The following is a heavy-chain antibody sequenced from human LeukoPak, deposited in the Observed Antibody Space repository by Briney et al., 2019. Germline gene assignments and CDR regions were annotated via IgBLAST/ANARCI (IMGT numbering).Heavy chain of an antibody. CDR3: AKLAAAAADY. D-gene: IGHD6-13*01. V-gene: IGHV3-23*01. CDR2: ISGGGGSST. Sequence: AGGSLRLSCAASGFTFSSYAMIWVHQAPGKGLEWVSSISGGGGSSTYYADSVKGRFTISRDNSKNTLYLQMNSLRAEDTATYYCAKLAAAAADYWGQGTLVTVSS. J-gene: IGHJ4*02. CDR1: GFTFSSYA.